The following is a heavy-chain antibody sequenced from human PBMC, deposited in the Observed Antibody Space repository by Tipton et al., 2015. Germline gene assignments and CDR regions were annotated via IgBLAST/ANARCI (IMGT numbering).Heavy chain of an antibody. CDR1: GFTFSTYG. D-gene: IGHD1-1*01. J-gene: IGHJ4*02. V-gene: IGHV3-23*01. CDR2: ISGSGDMT. CDR3: AKCIWGTGTHINPRDY. Sequence: SLRLSCAASGFTFSTYGMSWVRQAPGMGLEWVSGISGSGDMTYYADSVKCRFSISRDNSKNTLFLQMNSLRAEDTAVYYCAKCIWGTGTHINPRDYWGPGTLVTVSS.